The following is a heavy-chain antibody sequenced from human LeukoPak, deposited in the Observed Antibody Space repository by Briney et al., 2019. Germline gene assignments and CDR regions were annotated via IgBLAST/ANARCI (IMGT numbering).Heavy chain of an antibody. CDR2: IYHSGST. D-gene: IGHD5-18*01. J-gene: IGHJ5*02. Sequence: PSETLSLTCAVSGYSISSGYYWACIRQPPGKGREWIGSIYHSGSTYYNPSLKGRVTISVDTSKNQFSLKLSSVTAADTAVYYCAREIGYSYGSNWFDPWGQGTLVTVSS. CDR3: AREIGYSYGSNWFDP. CDR1: GYSISSGYY. V-gene: IGHV4-38-2*02.